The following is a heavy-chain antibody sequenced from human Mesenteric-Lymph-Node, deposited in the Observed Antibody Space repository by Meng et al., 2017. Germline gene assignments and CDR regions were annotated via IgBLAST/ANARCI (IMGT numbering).Heavy chain of an antibody. CDR3: ARCYYDGSGRFDY. Sequence: GGSLRLSCAASTFTVSSNYINWVRQAPGKGLEWVAVVEYDGSGPDYADSVKGRFIISRDNSKNTLFLQMNSLRVEDTAIYYCARCYYDGSGRFDYWGQGTLVTVSS. V-gene: IGHV3-30*03. D-gene: IGHD3-22*01. J-gene: IGHJ4*02. CDR2: VEYDGSGP. CDR1: TFTVSSNY.